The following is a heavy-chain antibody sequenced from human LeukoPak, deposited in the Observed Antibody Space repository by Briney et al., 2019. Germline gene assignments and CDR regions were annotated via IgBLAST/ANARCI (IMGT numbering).Heavy chain of an antibody. CDR1: GFSFSDTY. V-gene: IGHV3-15*07. J-gene: IGHJ5*02. Sequence: GGSLRLSCAASGFSFSDTYINWVRQIPGTGLEWVGLIKNKADRGEIEYAAPVKDRFTISRDDSKNTVYLQMSSLKTEDTAVCQWTTQSSGRLAHWGQGTLVTVSS. D-gene: IGHD1-26*01. CDR3: TTQSSGRLAH. CDR2: IKNKADRGEI.